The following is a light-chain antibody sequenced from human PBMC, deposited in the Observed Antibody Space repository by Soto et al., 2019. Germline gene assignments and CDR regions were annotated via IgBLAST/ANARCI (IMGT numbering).Light chain of an antibody. Sequence: QLVLTQPPSASGTPGQRVTISCSGSSSNIGSNTVNWYQQLPGTAPKLLIYSNNQRPSGVPDRFSGSKSGTSASLAFSGLQSEDEADYYCAAWDDSLNGFYVFGTGTKLTVL. CDR1: SSNIGSNT. CDR2: SNN. CDR3: AAWDDSLNGFYV. V-gene: IGLV1-44*01. J-gene: IGLJ1*01.